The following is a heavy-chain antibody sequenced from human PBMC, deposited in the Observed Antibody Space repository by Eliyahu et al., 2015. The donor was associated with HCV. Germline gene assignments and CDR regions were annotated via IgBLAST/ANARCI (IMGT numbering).Heavy chain of an antibody. CDR2: ISGSGGST. Sequence: VQPGGSLRLSCAASGFTFSSYAMSWVRQAPGKGLEWVSAISGSGGSTYYADSVKGRFTISRDNSKNTLYLQMNSLRAEDTAVYYCAKRPLEDDFWSGYLGFSAEYFQHWGQGTLVTVSS. V-gene: IGHV3-23*01. J-gene: IGHJ1*01. D-gene: IGHD3-3*01. CDR1: GFTFSSYA. CDR3: AKRPLEDDFWSGYLGFSAEYFQH.